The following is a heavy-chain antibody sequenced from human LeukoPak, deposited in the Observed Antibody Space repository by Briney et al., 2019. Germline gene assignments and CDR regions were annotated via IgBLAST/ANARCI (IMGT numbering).Heavy chain of an antibody. CDR3: ARHAISSAWSIDY. D-gene: IGHD6-19*01. V-gene: IGHV4-30-2*01. J-gene: IGHJ4*02. Sequence: TSETLSLTCTVSGGSISSGGYYWSWIRQPPGKGLEWIGYIYHSGSTYYNPSLKSRVTISVDRSKNQFSLKLSSVTAADTAVYYCARHAISSAWSIDYWGQGTLVTVSS. CDR2: IYHSGST. CDR1: GGSISSGGYY.